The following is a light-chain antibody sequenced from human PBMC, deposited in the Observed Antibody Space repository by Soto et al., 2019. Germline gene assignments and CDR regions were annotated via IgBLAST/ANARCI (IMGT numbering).Light chain of an antibody. J-gene: IGLJ1*01. CDR2: IND. CDR3: AAWDDTLGGYV. V-gene: IGLV1-44*01. Sequence: QSVLPQPPSASGTPGQRVTISCSGGGSDVGTNTVNWYQQFPGAAPKLLIYINDQRPAGVPDRFSGSKSGTSASLAISGLRYEDEADYFCAAWDDTLGGYVFGSGTKLTVL. CDR1: GSDVGTNT.